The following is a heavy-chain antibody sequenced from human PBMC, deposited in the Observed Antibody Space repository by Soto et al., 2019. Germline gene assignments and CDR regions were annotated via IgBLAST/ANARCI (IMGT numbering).Heavy chain of an antibody. Sequence: EVQLVESGGGLVQPGRSLRLSCAASGFTFDDYAMHWVRQAPGKGLEWVSGISWNSGSIGYADSVKGRFTISRDNAKNSLYLQMNSLRAEDTALYYCAKGVAAWGYFDYWVQGTLVTVSS. V-gene: IGHV3-9*01. J-gene: IGHJ4*02. CDR3: AKGVAAWGYFDY. D-gene: IGHD2-15*01. CDR2: ISWNSGSI. CDR1: GFTFDDYA.